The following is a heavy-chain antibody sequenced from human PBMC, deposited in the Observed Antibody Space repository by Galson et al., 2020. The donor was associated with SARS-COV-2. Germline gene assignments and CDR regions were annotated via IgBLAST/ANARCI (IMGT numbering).Heavy chain of an antibody. CDR3: AKQTLYCSSTSCYLTHGMDV. CDR1: GFTFSSFA. Sequence: GGSLRLSCAASGFTFSSFAMSWVRQAQGKGLEWVSGISGSGGHTYYADSVKGRFTISRDNSKNTVSLQMNSLRAEDTAVYYCAKQTLYCSSTSCYLTHGMDVWGQGTTVTVSS. V-gene: IGHV3-23*01. J-gene: IGHJ6*02. D-gene: IGHD2-2*01. CDR2: ISGSGGHT.